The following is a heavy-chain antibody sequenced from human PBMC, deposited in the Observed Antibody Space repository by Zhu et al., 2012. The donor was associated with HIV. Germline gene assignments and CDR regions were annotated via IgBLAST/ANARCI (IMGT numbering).Heavy chain of an antibody. V-gene: IGHV4-30-2*01. CDR2: IFHTGST. D-gene: IGHD3-10*01. CDR1: GGSVSSSDYS. CDR3: ARGGIFGRGIIAPICAEFLEH. J-gene: IGHJ1*01. Sequence: QVQLQESGSGLVKPSQTLSLTCAVSGGSVSSSDYSWSWVRQPPGKGLEWIGYIFHTGSTYYNPSLKSRVTISLDRPKNQFSLNLNSVTAADTAVYYCARGGIFGRGIIAPICAEFLEHWGQGTLVTVSS.